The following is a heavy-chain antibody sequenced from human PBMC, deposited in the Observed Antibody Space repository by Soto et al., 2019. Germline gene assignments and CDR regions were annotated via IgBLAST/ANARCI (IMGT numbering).Heavy chain of an antibody. V-gene: IGHV1-18*01. J-gene: IGHJ4*02. Sequence: ASVKVSCKASGYTFTSYGISWVRQAPGQGLEWMGWISAYNGNTNYAQKLQGRVTMTTDTSTSTAYMELRSLRSDDTAVYYCARDFGKWELAPFDYWGQGTLVTSPQ. CDR3: ARDFGKWELAPFDY. D-gene: IGHD1-26*01. CDR1: GYTFTSYG. CDR2: ISAYNGNT.